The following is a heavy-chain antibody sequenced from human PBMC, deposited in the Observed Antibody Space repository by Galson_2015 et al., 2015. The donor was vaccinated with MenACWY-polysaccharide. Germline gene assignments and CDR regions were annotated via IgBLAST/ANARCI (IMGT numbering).Heavy chain of an antibody. V-gene: IGHV4-38-2*02. CDR3: ARGSTRIHKT. CDR2: IYHSGST. Sequence: EWIGSIYHSGSTNYNPSLKSRVTLSVDTSKNQFSLKLSSVTAADTAVYYCARGSTRIHKTWGQGALVTVSS. J-gene: IGHJ5*02.